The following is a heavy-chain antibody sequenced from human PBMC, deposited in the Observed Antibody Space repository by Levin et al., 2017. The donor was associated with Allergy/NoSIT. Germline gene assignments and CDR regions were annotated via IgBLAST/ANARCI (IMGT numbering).Heavy chain of an antibody. CDR3: AKRGRYGEFYAFDI. J-gene: IGHJ3*02. CDR1: GFTFDDYA. CDR2: ISWNSGSI. Sequence: SLKISCAASGFTFDDYAMHWVRQAPGKGLEWVSGISWNSGSIGYADSVKGRFTISRDNAKNSLYLQMNSLRAEDTALYYCAKRGRYGEFYAFDIWGQGTMVTVSS. D-gene: IGHD3-9*01. V-gene: IGHV3-9*01.